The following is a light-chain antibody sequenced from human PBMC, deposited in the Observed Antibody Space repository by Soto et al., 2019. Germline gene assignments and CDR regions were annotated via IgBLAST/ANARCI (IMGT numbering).Light chain of an antibody. Sequence: EIVMTQSPATLSVSPGARAPLSCRASQSVSSNLAWYQQKPGQAPRLLMHGASSRATGIPDRFSGSGSGADFTLTISRVEPEDFAVYYCQQYIKWPITFGQGTRLEIK. CDR1: QSVSSN. J-gene: IGKJ5*01. CDR2: GAS. CDR3: QQYIKWPIT. V-gene: IGKV3D-15*01.